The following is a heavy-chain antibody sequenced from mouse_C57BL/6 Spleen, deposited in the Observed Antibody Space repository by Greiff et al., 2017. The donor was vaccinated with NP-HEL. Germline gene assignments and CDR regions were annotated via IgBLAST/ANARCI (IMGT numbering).Heavy chain of an antibody. V-gene: IGHV3-6*01. CDR3: ARDRGYYYGSSPFAY. CDR2: ISYDGSN. CDR1: GYSITSGYY. Sequence: EVKVEESGPGLVKPSQSLSLTCSVTGYSITSGYYWNWIRQFPGNKLEWMGYISYDGSNNYNPSLKNRISITRDTSKNQFFLKLNSVTTEDTATYYCARDRGYYYGSSPFAYWGQGTLVTVSA. J-gene: IGHJ3*01. D-gene: IGHD1-1*01.